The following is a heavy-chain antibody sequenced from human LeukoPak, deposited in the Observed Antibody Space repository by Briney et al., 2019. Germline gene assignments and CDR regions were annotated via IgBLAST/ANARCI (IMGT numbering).Heavy chain of an antibody. Sequence: SETLSLTCTVSGGSISSYYWSWIRQPPGKGLEWIGYIYYSGSTNYNPSLKSRVTISVDTSKNQFSLKLSSVTAADTAAYYCARGSRRYYDSSGYYDYYYYYMDVWGKGTTVTISS. CDR1: GGSISSYY. D-gene: IGHD3-22*01. J-gene: IGHJ6*03. CDR2: IYYSGST. V-gene: IGHV4-59*01. CDR3: ARGSRRYYDSSGYYDYYYYYMDV.